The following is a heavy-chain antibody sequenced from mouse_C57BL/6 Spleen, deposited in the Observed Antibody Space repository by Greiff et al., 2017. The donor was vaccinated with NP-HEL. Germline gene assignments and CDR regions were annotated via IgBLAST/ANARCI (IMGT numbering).Heavy chain of an antibody. V-gene: IGHV5-12*01. CDR3: ARSDV. Sequence: EVMLVESGGGLVQPGGSLKLSCAASGFTFSDYYMYWVRQTPEKRLEWVAYISNGGGSTYYPDTVKGRFTISRDNAKNTLYLQMSRLKSEDTAMYYCARSDVWGTGTTVTVSS. CDR1: GFTFSDYY. CDR2: ISNGGGST. J-gene: IGHJ1*03.